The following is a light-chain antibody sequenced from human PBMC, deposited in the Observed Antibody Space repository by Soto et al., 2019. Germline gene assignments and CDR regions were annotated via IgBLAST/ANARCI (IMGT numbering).Light chain of an antibody. CDR3: QQYNNWPWT. Sequence: EIVMTQSPATLSVSPGERATLSCSASQSVSSNLAWYQQKPGQAPRLLIYGASTSATGIPARFSGSGCGTEFTLTISSLQSEDFAVYYCQQYNNWPWTFGQGTKVEIQ. V-gene: IGKV3-15*01. CDR1: QSVSSN. CDR2: GAS. J-gene: IGKJ1*01.